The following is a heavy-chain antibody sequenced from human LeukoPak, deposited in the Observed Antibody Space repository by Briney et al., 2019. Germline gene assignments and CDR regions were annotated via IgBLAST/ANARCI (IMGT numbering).Heavy chain of an antibody. CDR2: IYHSGST. J-gene: IGHJ5*02. Sequence: SQTLSLTCAVSGGSISSGGYSWSWIRQPPGKGLEWIGYIYHSGSTYYNPSLKSRVTISVDRSKNQFSLKPSSVTAADTAVHYCASSSSWSEFDPWGQGTLVTVSS. D-gene: IGHD6-13*01. CDR3: ASSSSWSEFDP. CDR1: GGSISSGGYS. V-gene: IGHV4-30-2*01.